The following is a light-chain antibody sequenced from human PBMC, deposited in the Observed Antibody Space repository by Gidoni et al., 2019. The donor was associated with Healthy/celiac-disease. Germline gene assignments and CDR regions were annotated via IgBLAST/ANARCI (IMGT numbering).Light chain of an antibody. Sequence: SVLTQPPSASGTPGQRVTISCSGSRSNIGSNTVNWYQQLPGTAPKLLIYSNNQRPSGVPDRFSGSKSGTSASLAISGLQSEDEADYYCAAWDDSLNGVVFGGGTKLTV. V-gene: IGLV1-44*01. CDR3: AAWDDSLNGVV. CDR1: RSNIGSNT. CDR2: SNN. J-gene: IGLJ2*01.